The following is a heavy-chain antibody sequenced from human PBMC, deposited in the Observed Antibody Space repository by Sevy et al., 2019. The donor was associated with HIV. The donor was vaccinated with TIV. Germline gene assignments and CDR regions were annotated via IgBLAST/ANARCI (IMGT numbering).Heavy chain of an antibody. V-gene: IGHV3-53*01. CDR2: VYSGGRT. CDR3: ATCSSGGSYYYGMDV. D-gene: IGHD5-12*01. Sequence: GGSLRLSCAASGFSVSTNYMTWVRQAPGKGLEWVSVVYSGGRTEYADSVKGRFTIFRDISKNALFLELSSLTAEDTAVYYCATCSSGGSYYYGMDVWGQGTTVTVSS. J-gene: IGHJ6*02. CDR1: GFSVSTNY.